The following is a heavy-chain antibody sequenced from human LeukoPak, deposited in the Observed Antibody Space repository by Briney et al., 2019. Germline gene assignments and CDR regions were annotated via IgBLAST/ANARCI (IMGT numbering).Heavy chain of an antibody. CDR1: ARSSSTMNSE. Sequence: SVTVSLTSTVSARSSSTMNSEWRSIRQPLGWGLECIGNIFYSGSTYYSPSLRSRVTISLDTSRNQFSLKLNSVTAADTAVYYCAKSNGYGLVDIWGQGTMVTVSS. CDR3: AKSNGYGLVDI. J-gene: IGHJ3*02. D-gene: IGHD3-10*01. CDR2: IFYSGST. V-gene: IGHV4-39*07.